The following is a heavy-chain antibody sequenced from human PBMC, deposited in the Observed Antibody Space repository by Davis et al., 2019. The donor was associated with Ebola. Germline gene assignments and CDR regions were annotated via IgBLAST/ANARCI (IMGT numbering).Heavy chain of an antibody. J-gene: IGHJ6*02. CDR2: ISQSGST. Sequence: MPSETLSLTCAVSGDSIGSSSWWSWVRQPPGKGLEWIGEISQSGSTNYNPSLKSRVTISVDKSKNQFSLKLSSVTAADTAVYYCARVVGSYYYGMDVWGQGTTVTVSS. D-gene: IGHD1-26*01. V-gene: IGHV4-4*02. CDR3: ARVVGSYYYGMDV. CDR1: GDSIGSSSW.